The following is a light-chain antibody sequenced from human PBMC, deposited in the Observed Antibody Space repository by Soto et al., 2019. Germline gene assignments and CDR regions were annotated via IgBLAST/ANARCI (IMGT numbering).Light chain of an antibody. J-gene: IGKJ2*01. CDR1: QSVSSN. CDR3: QQYNKWPPYT. CDR2: GAS. Sequence: EIVMTQSPATLSVSPGERATLSCRASQSVSSNLAWYQRKPGQAPRLLIYGASTRATGIPARFSGSGSGTEFTLTISSLQSEDSAVYYCQQYNKWPPYTFGQGTKLEIK. V-gene: IGKV3-15*01.